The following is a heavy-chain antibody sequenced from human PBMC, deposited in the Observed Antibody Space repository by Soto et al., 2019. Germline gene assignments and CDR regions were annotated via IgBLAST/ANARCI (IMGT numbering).Heavy chain of an antibody. D-gene: IGHD2-15*01. J-gene: IGHJ4*02. V-gene: IGHV1-24*01. Sequence: ASVKVSCKVSGYTLTELSMHWVRQAPGKGLEWMGGFDPEDGETIYAQKFQGRVTMTEDTSTDTAYMELSSLRSEDTAVYYCATVWRDIVVVVAGYYFDYWGQGTLVTVPQ. CDR2: FDPEDGET. CDR1: GYTLTELS. CDR3: ATVWRDIVVVVAGYYFDY.